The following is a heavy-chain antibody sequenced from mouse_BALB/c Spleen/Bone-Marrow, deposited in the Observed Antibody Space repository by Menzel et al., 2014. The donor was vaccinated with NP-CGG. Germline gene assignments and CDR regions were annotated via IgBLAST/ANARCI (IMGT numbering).Heavy chain of an antibody. CDR2: IDPSDSYT. V-gene: IGHV1-69*02. CDR1: GYTFTSYW. CDR3: ASTTVVATGDY. Sequence: FQLQQSVAELVKPGASVQLSCKASGYTFTSYWMHWVKQRPGQGLEWIGEIDPSDSYTNYNQKFKGKATLTVDKSSSTAYMQLSSLTSEDSAVYYCASTTVVATGDYWGQGTTLTVSS. D-gene: IGHD1-1*01. J-gene: IGHJ2*01.